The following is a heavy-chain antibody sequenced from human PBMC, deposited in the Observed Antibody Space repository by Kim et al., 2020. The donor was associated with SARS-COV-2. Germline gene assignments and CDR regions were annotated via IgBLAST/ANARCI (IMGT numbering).Heavy chain of an antibody. CDR3: ARDRPTAGY. V-gene: IGHV3-11*05. J-gene: IGHJ4*02. Sequence: YTNDADDVKGRFTISRDNAKISLYLQMNGLRAEGTAVYYCARDRPTAGYWGQGTLVTVSS. CDR2: YT. D-gene: IGHD6-13*01.